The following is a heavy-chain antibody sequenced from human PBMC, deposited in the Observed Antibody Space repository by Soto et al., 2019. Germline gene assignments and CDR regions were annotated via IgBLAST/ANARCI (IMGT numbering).Heavy chain of an antibody. J-gene: IGHJ6*02. D-gene: IGHD2-15*01. CDR1: GYTFTGYY. CDR2: INPNSGGT. Sequence: ASVKVSCKASGYTFTGYYMHWVRQAPGQGLEWIGWINPNSGGTNYAQKFQGWVTMTRDTSISTAYMELSRLRSDDTAVYYCARGVVVVAATTPYGDYYYGMDVWGQGTTVTVSS. CDR3: ARGVVVVAATTPYGDYYYGMDV. V-gene: IGHV1-2*04.